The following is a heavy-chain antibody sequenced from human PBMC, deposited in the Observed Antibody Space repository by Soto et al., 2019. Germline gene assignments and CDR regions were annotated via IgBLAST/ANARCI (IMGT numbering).Heavy chain of an antibody. D-gene: IGHD2-15*01. CDR3: ARGAGWFDY. Sequence: EVQLVESGEGLVQPGGSLRLSCAASGFTFSSYAMHWVRQAPGKGLEYVSAISSNGGSTYYADSVKGRFTISRDNSKTTLYVQMGSLRAEDMAVYYCARGAGWFDYWGQGTLVTVSS. V-gene: IGHV3-64*02. CDR2: ISSNGGST. J-gene: IGHJ4*02. CDR1: GFTFSSYA.